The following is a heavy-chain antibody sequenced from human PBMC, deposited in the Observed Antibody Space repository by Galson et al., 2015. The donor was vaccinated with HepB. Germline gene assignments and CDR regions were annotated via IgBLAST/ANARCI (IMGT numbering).Heavy chain of an antibody. Sequence: QSGAEVKKPGASVKVSCKASGYTFSSYGISWVRQAPGQGLEWMGWISTYTGNTNYAQNLQGRVTMTTDTSTDTTYMELRSLRSDDTAVYYCARDPRRGTMIGGMDVWGQGTTVTVSS. D-gene: IGHD3-22*01. J-gene: IGHJ6*02. CDR1: GYTFSSYG. CDR3: ARDPRRGTMIGGMDV. V-gene: IGHV1-18*01. CDR2: ISTYTGNT.